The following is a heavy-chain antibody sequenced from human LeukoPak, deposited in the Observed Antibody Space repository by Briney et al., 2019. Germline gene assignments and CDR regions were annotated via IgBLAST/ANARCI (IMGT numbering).Heavy chain of an antibody. CDR2: ISSSSSTI. Sequence: GGSLRLSCAASGFTFSSYSMNWVRQAPGKGLEWVSYISSSSSTIYYADSVKGRFTISRDNAKNSLYLQMNSLRAEDTAVYYCARVLTPHIVVVTALDYWGQGTLVTVSS. CDR3: ARVLTPHIVVVTALDY. D-gene: IGHD2-21*02. V-gene: IGHV3-48*01. CDR1: GFTFSSYS. J-gene: IGHJ4*02.